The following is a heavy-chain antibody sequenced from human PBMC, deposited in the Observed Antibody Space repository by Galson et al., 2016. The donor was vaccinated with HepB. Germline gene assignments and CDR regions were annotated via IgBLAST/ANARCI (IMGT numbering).Heavy chain of an antibody. V-gene: IGHV4-39*01. D-gene: IGHD6-19*01. CDR2: IYYSETT. CDR1: GGSISSSSYY. Sequence: SETLSLTCTVSGGSISSSSYYWAWIRQPPGKGLEWIGSIYYSETTHYNPSLQSRVTISVDTSKNQFSLSLTFLTAADTAVYSCARQDRAGLVNFWGQGTLVTVSS. CDR3: ARQDRAGLVNF. J-gene: IGHJ4*02.